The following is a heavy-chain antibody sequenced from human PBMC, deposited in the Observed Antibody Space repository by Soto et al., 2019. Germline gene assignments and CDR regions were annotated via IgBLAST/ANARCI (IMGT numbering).Heavy chain of an antibody. V-gene: IGHV4-34*01. J-gene: IGHJ4*02. CDR1: GGSFSGYY. CDR2: INHSGTT. CDR3: ARVWESDDSGSYLAY. Sequence: QVQLHQWGTGLLKPSETLSLTCAVYGGSFSGYYWNWIRQPPGKGLEWIGEINHSGTTNYNPSLKSRVTISVDTSKNQFSLILSSVNVADTALYYCARVWESDDSGSYLAYWGQGTLVTVSS. D-gene: IGHD3-10*01.